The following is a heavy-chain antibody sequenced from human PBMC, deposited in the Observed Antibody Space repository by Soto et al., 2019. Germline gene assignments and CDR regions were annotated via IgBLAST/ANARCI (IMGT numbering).Heavy chain of an antibody. CDR3: ALVPVRYFDSDI. V-gene: IGHV3-74*01. CDR2: INSDGSST. Sequence: PGGSLRLSCAASGFTFSSYWMHWVRQAPGKGLVWVSRINSDGSSTSYADSVKGRFTISRDNAKNTLYLQMNSLRAEDTAVYYCALVPVRYFDSDIWGQGTMVTVSS. J-gene: IGHJ3*02. CDR1: GFTFSSYW. D-gene: IGHD3-9*01.